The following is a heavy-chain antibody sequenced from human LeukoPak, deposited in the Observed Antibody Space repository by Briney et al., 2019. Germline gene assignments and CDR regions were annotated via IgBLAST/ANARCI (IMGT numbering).Heavy chain of an antibody. CDR3: ARSRAFNSGAFDP. CDR1: GGSFSGYY. CDR2: INHSGST. V-gene: IGHV4-34*01. D-gene: IGHD1-26*01. Sequence: SETLSLTCAVYGGSFSGYYWSWIRQPPGKGLEWIGEINHSGSTNYNPSLKSRVTISVDTSKNQFSLKLSSVTAADTAVYYCARSRAFNSGAFDPWGQGSLVTVSS. J-gene: IGHJ5*02.